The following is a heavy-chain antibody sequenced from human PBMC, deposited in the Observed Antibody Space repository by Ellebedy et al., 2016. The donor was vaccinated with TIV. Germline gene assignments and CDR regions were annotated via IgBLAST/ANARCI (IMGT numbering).Heavy chain of an antibody. V-gene: IGHV3-30*03. J-gene: IGHJ4*02. Sequence: GESLKISCAASGFTFSSYGMHWVRQAPGKGLEWVAVISYDGSNKYYADSVKGRFTISRDNSKNTLYLQMNSLRAEDTAVYYCAREVDGYSYYFDYWGQGTLVTVSS. CDR3: AREVDGYSYYFDY. CDR2: ISYDGSNK. CDR1: GFTFSSYG. D-gene: IGHD5-24*01.